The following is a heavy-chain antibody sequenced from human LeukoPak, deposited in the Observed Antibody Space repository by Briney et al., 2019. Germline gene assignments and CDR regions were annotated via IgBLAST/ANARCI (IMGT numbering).Heavy chain of an antibody. V-gene: IGHV4-59*05. CDR3: ARHRLEGDTFDI. Sequence: SETLSLTCTVSGGSISGYYWSWIRQPPGKGLGWIGSIYYTGSTYYTPSLKSGVTISIDTSKNLFSLNLSSVTAADTAVYYCARHRLEGDTFDIWGQGTMVTVSS. CDR2: IYYTGST. J-gene: IGHJ3*02. D-gene: IGHD3-3*01. CDR1: GGSISGYY.